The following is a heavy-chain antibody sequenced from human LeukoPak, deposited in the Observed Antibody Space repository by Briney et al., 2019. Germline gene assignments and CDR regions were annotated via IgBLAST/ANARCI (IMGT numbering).Heavy chain of an antibody. CDR3: FVPMIVVAPGNDAFDI. V-gene: IGHV3-30*03. J-gene: IGHJ3*02. D-gene: IGHD3-22*01. CDR1: GFTFSSYG. Sequence: QPGGSLRLSCAASGFTFSSYGMHWVRQAPGKGLEWVAVISYDGSNKYYADSVKGRFTISRDNSKNTLYLQMNSLRAEDMAVYYCFVPMIVVAPGNDAFDIWGQGTMVTVSS. CDR2: ISYDGSNK.